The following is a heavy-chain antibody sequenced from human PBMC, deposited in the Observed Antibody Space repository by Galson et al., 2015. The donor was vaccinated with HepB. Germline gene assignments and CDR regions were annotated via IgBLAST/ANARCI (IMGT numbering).Heavy chain of an antibody. V-gene: IGHV1-69*13. J-gene: IGHJ2*01. Sequence: SVKVSCKASGGTFSSYAISWVRQAPGQGLEWMGGIIPIFGTANYAQKFQGRVTITADESTSTAYMELSSLRSEDTAVYYCARGNYCGGDYYWYFDLWGRGTLVTVSS. CDR3: ARGNYCGGDYYWYFDL. CDR1: GGTFSSYA. D-gene: IGHD2-21*02. CDR2: IIPIFGTA.